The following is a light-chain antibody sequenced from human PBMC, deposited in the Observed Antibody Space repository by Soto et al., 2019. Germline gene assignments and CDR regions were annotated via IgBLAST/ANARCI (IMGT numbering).Light chain of an antibody. CDR3: QQYNSYSGT. Sequence: DIQMTQSLSPLSAPVGDTVTVTCRASQSVSGWLAWYQQKPGEAPKLLIYAASALPRGVPSRFSGSGSGTEFTLTISSLQPDDVATYYCQQYNSYSGTFGEGTKVDI. CDR2: AAS. CDR1: QSVSGW. V-gene: IGKV1-5*01. J-gene: IGKJ4*02.